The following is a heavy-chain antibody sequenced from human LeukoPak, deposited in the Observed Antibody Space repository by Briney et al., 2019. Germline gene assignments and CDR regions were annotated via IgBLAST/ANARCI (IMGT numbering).Heavy chain of an antibody. J-gene: IGHJ4*02. D-gene: IGHD3-10*01. CDR2: IYYSGST. Sequence: SETLSLTCTVSGGSISSSSYYWGWIRQPPGKGLEWIGSIYYSGSTYYNPSLKSRVTISVDTSKNQFSLKLSSVTAADTAVHYCARHRGITMVRGEGYFDYWGQGTLVTVSS. CDR3: ARHRGITMVRGEGYFDY. CDR1: GGSISSSSYY. V-gene: IGHV4-39*01.